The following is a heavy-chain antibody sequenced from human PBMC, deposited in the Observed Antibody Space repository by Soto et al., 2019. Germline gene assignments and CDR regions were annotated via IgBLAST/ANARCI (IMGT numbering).Heavy chain of an antibody. D-gene: IGHD1-1*01. Sequence: QVQLQESGPGLVKPSQTLSLTCTVSGGSISSGGTGSYWTWIRQLPGKGLEWIGYIYYTGNTYYNPSLKSRPTISIDTSEHHFSLKLTSVTAADTAVYFCASGHDAYKVRYWGQGTLVTVSS. J-gene: IGHJ4*02. CDR2: IYYTGNT. CDR1: GGSISSGGTGSY. V-gene: IGHV4-31*03. CDR3: ASGHDAYKVRY.